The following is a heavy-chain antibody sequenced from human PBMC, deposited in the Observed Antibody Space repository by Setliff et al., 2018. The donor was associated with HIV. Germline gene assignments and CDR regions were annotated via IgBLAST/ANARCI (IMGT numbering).Heavy chain of an antibody. D-gene: IGHD2-15*01. Sequence: PSETLSLTCNVSGGSISSGNYYWSWIRLPAGKGLEWVGHIYTSGSTNYNPSLRSRVTISVDTSKNQFSLKLSSVTAADTAVYYCARDRLYCSGGSCYSVGPNDVFDIWGQGTRVTVS. CDR3: ARDRLYCSGGSCYSVGPNDVFDI. J-gene: IGHJ3*02. CDR1: GGSISSGNYY. CDR2: IYTSGST. V-gene: IGHV4-61*09.